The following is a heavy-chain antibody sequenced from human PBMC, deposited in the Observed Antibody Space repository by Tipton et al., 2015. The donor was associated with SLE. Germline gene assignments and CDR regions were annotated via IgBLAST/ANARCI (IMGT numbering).Heavy chain of an antibody. CDR1: GGSISSSHW. V-gene: IGHV4-4*02. CDR2: VYHSGST. J-gene: IGHJ3*02. D-gene: IGHD3-9*01. Sequence: TLSLTCAVSGGSISSSHWWSWVRQSPGKGLEWIGEVYHSGSTNYNPSLKSRVTISVDKSKNQISLKLTSVTATDTAVYNCARRNYDVLTGYYDAFDICGQRTMVTVSS. CDR3: ARRNYDVLTGYYDAFDI.